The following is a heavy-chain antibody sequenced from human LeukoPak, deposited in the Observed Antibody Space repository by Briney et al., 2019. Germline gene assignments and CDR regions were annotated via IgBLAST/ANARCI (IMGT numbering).Heavy chain of an antibody. CDR1: GGSISGYY. V-gene: IGHV4-4*07. Sequence: PSETLPLTCTVSGGSISGYYWSWIRQPAGKGLEWIGRLYSSGSTNYNPSLRSRVTMSVDTSENQFSLNLSSVTAADTAVYYCAREGCSSTSCYRGYYMDVWGKGTTVTVSS. CDR3: AREGCSSTSCYRGYYMDV. J-gene: IGHJ6*03. CDR2: LYSSGST. D-gene: IGHD2-2*01.